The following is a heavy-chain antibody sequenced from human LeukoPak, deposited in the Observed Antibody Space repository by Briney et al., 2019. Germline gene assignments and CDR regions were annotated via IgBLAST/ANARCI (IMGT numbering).Heavy chain of an antibody. CDR3: ARDYRPQYYDFWSGYYKMDV. V-gene: IGHV1-18*01. Sequence: ASVKVSCTASGYTFTSYGISWVRQAPGQGLEWMGWISAYNGNTNYAQKLQGRVTMTTDTSTSTAYMELRSLRSDDTAVYYCARDYRPQYYDFWSGYYKMDVWGKGTTVTVSS. CDR1: GYTFTSYG. J-gene: IGHJ6*04. CDR2: ISAYNGNT. D-gene: IGHD3-3*01.